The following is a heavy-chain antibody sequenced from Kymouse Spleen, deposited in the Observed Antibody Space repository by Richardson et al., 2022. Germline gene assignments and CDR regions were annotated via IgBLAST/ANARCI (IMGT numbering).Heavy chain of an antibody. V-gene: IGHV3-21*03. J-gene: IGHJ4*02. CDR2: ISSSSSYI. D-gene: IGHD5-12*01. CDR3: ARMDIVATYFDY. CDR1: GFTFSSYS. Sequence: EVQLVESGGGLVKPGGSLRLSCAASGFTFSSYSMNWVRQAPGKGLEWVSSISSSSSYIYYADSVKGRFTISRDNAKNSLYLQMNSLRAEDTAVYYCARMDIVATYFDYWGQGTLVTVSS.